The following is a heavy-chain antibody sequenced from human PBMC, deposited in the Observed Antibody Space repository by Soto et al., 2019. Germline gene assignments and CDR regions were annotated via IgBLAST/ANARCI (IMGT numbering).Heavy chain of an antibody. CDR3: ARVITGTTLRYYYYGMDV. CDR2: IYYTGTT. CDR1: GGSISNYY. Sequence: LSLTCTVSGGSISNYYWSWIRQPPGKGLEWIGYIYYTGTTNYNPSLKSRVTISVDTSKNQFSLKLSSVTAADTAVYYCARVITGTTLRYYYYGMDVWGQGTTVTVSS. D-gene: IGHD1-7*01. V-gene: IGHV4-59*01. J-gene: IGHJ6*02.